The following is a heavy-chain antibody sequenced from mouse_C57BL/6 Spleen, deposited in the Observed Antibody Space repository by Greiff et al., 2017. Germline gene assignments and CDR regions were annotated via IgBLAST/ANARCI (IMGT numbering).Heavy chain of an antibody. Sequence: QVQLQQPGAELVKPGASVKLSCKASGYTFTSYWMHWVKQRPGRGLEWIGRIDPNSGGTKYNEKFKSKATLTVDKPSSTAYMQLSILTSEDSAVYYCARSTGSSYDAMDYWGQGTSVTVSS. J-gene: IGHJ4*01. D-gene: IGHD1-1*01. V-gene: IGHV1-72*01. CDR3: ARSTGSSYDAMDY. CDR1: GYTFTSYW. CDR2: IDPNSGGT.